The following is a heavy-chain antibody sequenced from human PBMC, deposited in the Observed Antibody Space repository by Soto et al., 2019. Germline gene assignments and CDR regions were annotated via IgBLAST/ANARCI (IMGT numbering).Heavy chain of an antibody. CDR1: GYTFTSYG. Sequence: ASVKVSCKASGYTFTSYGISWVRQAPGQGLEWMGWISAYNGNTNYAQKLQGRVTMTTDTSTSTAYMELRSLRSDDTAVYYCARGPDYDFWSGANYYYYMDVWGKGTTVTVSS. CDR2: ISAYNGNT. D-gene: IGHD3-3*01. J-gene: IGHJ6*03. CDR3: ARGPDYDFWSGANYYYYMDV. V-gene: IGHV1-18*01.